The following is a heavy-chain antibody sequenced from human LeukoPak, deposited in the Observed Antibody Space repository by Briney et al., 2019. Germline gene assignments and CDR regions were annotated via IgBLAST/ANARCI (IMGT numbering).Heavy chain of an antibody. J-gene: IGHJ4*02. CDR2: IKSKTDGGTT. CDR1: GFTFSNAW. CDR3: TADDTVAGTGY. Sequence: PGGSLRLSCAASGFTFSNAWMSWVRQAPGKGLECVGRIKSKTDGGTTDYAAPVKGRFTISRDDSKNTLYLQMNSLKTEDTAVYYCTADDTVAGTGYWGQGTLVTVSS. D-gene: IGHD6-19*01. V-gene: IGHV3-15*01.